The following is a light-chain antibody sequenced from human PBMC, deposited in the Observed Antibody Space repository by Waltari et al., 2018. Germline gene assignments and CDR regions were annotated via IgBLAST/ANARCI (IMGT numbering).Light chain of an antibody. CDR2: KDS. CDR1: ALPKQY. J-gene: IGLJ2*01. Sequence: SDELTQPPSVSVSPGQTATITCSGDALPKQYAYWYQRKAGQAPVLIIYKDSERPSGIPGRFSGSSSRKTVTLTINGVQAEDDADYFCQSADRSSTPIFGGGTKLTVL. V-gene: IGLV3-25*03. CDR3: QSADRSSTPI.